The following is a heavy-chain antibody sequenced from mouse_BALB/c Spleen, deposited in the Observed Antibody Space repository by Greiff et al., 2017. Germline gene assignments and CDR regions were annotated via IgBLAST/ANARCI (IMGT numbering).Heavy chain of an antibody. V-gene: IGHV1-9*01. CDR3: ARRGYGNYYYYAMDY. CDR2: ILPGSGST. J-gene: IGHJ4*01. D-gene: IGHD2-1*01. CDR1: GYTFSSYW. Sequence: VQLQQSGAELMKPGASVKISCKATGYTFSSYWIEWVKQRPGHGLEWIGEILPGSGSTNYNEKFKGKATFTADTSSNTAYMQLSSLTSEDSAVYYCARRGYGNYYYYAMDYWGQGTSVTVSS.